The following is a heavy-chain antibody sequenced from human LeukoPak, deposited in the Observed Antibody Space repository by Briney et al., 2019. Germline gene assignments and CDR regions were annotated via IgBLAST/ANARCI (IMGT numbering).Heavy chain of an antibody. CDR2: IYSGGST. J-gene: IGHJ3*02. CDR3: ARGKGLRDYYDSSGTAFDI. Sequence: GGSLRLSCAASGFTVSSNYMSWVRQAPGKGLEWVSVIYSGGSTYYADSVKGRFTISRDNSKNTLYLQMNSLRAEDTAVYYCARGKGLRDYYDSSGTAFDIWGQGTTVTVSS. V-gene: IGHV3-66*01. CDR1: GFTVSSNY. D-gene: IGHD3-22*01.